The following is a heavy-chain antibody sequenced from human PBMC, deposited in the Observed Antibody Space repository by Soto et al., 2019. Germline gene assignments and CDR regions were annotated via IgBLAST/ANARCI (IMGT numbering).Heavy chain of an antibody. J-gene: IGHJ6*03. CDR3: ARDQSRGRDLFYDMDV. D-gene: IGHD2-21*01. V-gene: IGHV3-48*02. CDR2: ISSSSAAI. CDR1: GFTLTNYA. Sequence: EVQLVESGGGLVQPGGSLRLSCTASGFTLTNYAMNWVRQAPGKGLEWVSYISSSSAAIFYADSVKGRFTISRDNAKNSLYLQMNSLRDEDTAVYYCARDQSRGRDLFYDMDVWGRGTTVTVSS.